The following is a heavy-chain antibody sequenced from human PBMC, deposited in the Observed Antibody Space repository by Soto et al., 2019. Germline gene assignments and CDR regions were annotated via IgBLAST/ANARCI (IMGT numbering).Heavy chain of an antibody. D-gene: IGHD3-10*01. J-gene: IGHJ6*02. Sequence: QVQLQESGPGLVKPSGTLSLTCAVSGGSISGINWWSWVRQPPGKGLEWIGEVYHSGTTNYNPSPKXRXTXSGDKSKNQFSLKLSSVTAADTAVYYCARFGGGMDVWGQGTTVTVSS. CDR1: GGSISGINW. CDR2: VYHSGTT. V-gene: IGHV4-4*02. CDR3: ARFGGGMDV.